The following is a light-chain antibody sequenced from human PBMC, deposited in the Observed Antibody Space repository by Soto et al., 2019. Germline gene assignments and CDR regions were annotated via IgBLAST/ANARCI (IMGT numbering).Light chain of an antibody. Sequence: EIVLTQSPGTLSLSPGERVTLSCRASQSVRSSDLAWYQQKPGQAPRLLIYGASSRATGIPDRFSGSGSGTDFTLTISRLEPEDFAVYYCQQYGSAPYTFGQGTKLEIK. J-gene: IGKJ2*01. CDR1: QSVRSSD. CDR3: QQYGSAPYT. V-gene: IGKV3-20*01. CDR2: GAS.